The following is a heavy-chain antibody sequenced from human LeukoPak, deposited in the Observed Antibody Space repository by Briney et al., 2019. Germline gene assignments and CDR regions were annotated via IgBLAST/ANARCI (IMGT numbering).Heavy chain of an antibody. D-gene: IGHD3-22*01. V-gene: IGHV4-39*01. J-gene: IGHJ3*02. CDR3: ARGPYYDSTKTSAFDI. CDR2: IYYSGST. CDR1: GGSISSSSYY. Sequence: SETLSLTCTVSGGSISSSSYYWGWIRQPPGKGLEWIGSIYYSGSTYYNPSLKSRVTISVDTSKNQFSLKLSSVTAADTAVYYCARGPYYDSTKTSAFDIWGQGTMVTVSS.